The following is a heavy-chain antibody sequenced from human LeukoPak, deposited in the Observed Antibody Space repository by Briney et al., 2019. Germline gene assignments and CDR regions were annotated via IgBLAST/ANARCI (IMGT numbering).Heavy chain of an antibody. J-gene: IGHJ1*01. CDR2: IIPIFGTA. V-gene: IGHV1-69*13. CDR1: GYTFIDYY. Sequence: SVKVSCKASGYTFIDYYLHWVRQAPGQGLEWMGGIIPIFGTANYAQKFQGRVTITADESTSTAYMELSSLRSEDTAVYYCARVGYYGSGSPAEYFQHWGQGTLVTVSS. D-gene: IGHD3-10*01. CDR3: ARVGYYGSGSPAEYFQH.